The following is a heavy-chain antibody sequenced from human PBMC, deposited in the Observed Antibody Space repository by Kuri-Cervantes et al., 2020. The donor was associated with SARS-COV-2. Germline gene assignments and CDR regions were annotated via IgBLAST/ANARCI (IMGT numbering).Heavy chain of an antibody. V-gene: IGHV3-11*04. J-gene: IGHJ6*03. D-gene: IGHD5-12*01. Sequence: GGSLRLSCAASGFTFSDYYMSWIRQAPGKGLEWVSYISSSGSTIYYADSVKGRFTISRDNAENSLFLQMNSLRAEDTAVYYCARGYSYGGWYYYYYMDVWGTGTTVTVSS. CDR3: ARGYSYGGWYYYYYMDV. CDR2: ISSSGSTI. CDR1: GFTFSDYY.